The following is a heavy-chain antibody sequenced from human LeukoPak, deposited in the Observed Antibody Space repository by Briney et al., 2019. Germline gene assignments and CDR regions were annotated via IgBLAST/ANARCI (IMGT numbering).Heavy chain of an antibody. J-gene: IGHJ4*02. V-gene: IGHV3-23*01. D-gene: IGHD6-13*01. CDR3: AKGIAAALLDY. CDR1: GFTFSGYS. Sequence: GGSLRLSCAASGFTFSGYSMNWVRQAPGKGLEWVSAISGSGGSTYYADSVKGRFTISRDNSKNTLYLQMNSLRAEDTAVYYCAKGIAAALLDYWGQGTLVTVSS. CDR2: ISGSGGST.